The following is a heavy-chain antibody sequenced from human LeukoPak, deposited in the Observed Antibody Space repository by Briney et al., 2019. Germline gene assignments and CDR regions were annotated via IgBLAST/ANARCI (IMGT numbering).Heavy chain of an antibody. Sequence: SETLSLTCTVSGGSISSYYWSWIRQPPGKGLEWIGYIYYSGSTNYNPSLKSRVTISVDTSKNQFSLKLSSVTAADTAVYYCARVKGLLVIDDFDIWGKGTMVTVSS. D-gene: IGHD3-22*01. J-gene: IGHJ3*02. CDR3: ARVKGLLVIDDFDI. CDR1: GGSISSYY. CDR2: IYYSGST. V-gene: IGHV4-59*01.